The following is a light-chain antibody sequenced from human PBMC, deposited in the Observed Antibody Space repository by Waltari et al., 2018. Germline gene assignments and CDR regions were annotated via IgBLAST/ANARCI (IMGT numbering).Light chain of an antibody. V-gene: IGLV2-8*01. CDR1: STDLTPYTY. CDR3: SSYAGRDNLL. J-gene: IGLJ2*01. Sequence: QSALTQLPSASGSPGQSVTLSCSGTSTDLTPYTYVSWYQHHPGRAPKLLIYEVSKRPSGVPDHFSGSKSGNTASLTVSGLQTEDEAVYYCSSYAGRDNLLFGGGTKLTVL. CDR2: EVS.